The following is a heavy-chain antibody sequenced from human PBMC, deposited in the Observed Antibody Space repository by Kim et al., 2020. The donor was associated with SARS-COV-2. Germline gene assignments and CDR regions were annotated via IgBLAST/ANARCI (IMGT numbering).Heavy chain of an antibody. Sequence: GGSLRLSCAASGFTFSSYAMSWVRQAPGKGLEWFSGISAGGASTYYADSVKGRFTISRDNSKNTLYLQMNSLRAEDTAVYYCAKDMRSYYDSSGYHSYFDYWGQGTLVTVS. CDR3: AKDMRSYYDSSGYHSYFDY. CDR2: ISAGGAST. V-gene: IGHV3-23*01. J-gene: IGHJ4*02. D-gene: IGHD3-22*01. CDR1: GFTFSSYA.